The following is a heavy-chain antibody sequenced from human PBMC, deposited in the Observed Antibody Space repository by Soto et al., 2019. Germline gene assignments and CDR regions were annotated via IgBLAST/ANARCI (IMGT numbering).Heavy chain of an antibody. CDR2: MNHSGST. CDR1: GGSFSGYY. D-gene: IGHD6-13*01. CDR3: ARRRSWYPFAY. J-gene: IGHJ4*02. V-gene: IGHV4-34*01. Sequence: QVQLQQWGAGLLKPSETLSLTCAVYGGSFSGYYWSWIRQPPGKGLEWIGEMNHSGSTNYNPSLKSRVTISVDTSKNQFSLKLSSVTAADTAVYYCARRRSWYPFAYWGQGTLVTVSS.